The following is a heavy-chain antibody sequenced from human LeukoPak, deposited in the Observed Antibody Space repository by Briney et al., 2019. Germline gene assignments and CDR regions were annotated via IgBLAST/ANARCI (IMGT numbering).Heavy chain of an antibody. CDR2: IYYSGST. V-gene: IGHV4-39*01. CDR1: GGSISSSSYY. Sequence: KPSETLSLTCTVSGGSISSSSYYWGWIRQPPGKGLEWIGSIYYSGSTYYNPSLKSRVTISVDTSKSQFSLKLSSVTAADTAVYYCARHDYYGSGSYEAECYFDYWGQGTLVTVSS. CDR3: ARHDYYGSGSYEAECYFDY. J-gene: IGHJ4*02. D-gene: IGHD3-10*01.